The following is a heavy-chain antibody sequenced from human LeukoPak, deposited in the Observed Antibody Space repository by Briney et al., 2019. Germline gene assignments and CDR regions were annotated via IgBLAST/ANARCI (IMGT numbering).Heavy chain of an antibody. Sequence: ASVTVSCKASGYTFTSYYMHWVRQAPGQGLEWMGIINPSGGTTGYAQKFQGRVTMTRDTSTSTVYMELSSLRSEDTAVYYCARDMGGNYFRYFDLWGRGTLVTVSS. CDR3: ARDMGGNYFRYFDL. CDR2: INPSGGTT. D-gene: IGHD1-26*01. V-gene: IGHV1-46*01. J-gene: IGHJ2*01. CDR1: GYTFTSYY.